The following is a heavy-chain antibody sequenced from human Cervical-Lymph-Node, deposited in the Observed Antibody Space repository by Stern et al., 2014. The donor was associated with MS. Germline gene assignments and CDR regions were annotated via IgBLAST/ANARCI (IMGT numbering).Heavy chain of an antibody. CDR1: GFIFSNYA. D-gene: IGHD2-15*01. CDR3: GRDTCRGGGCYFRY. J-gene: IGHJ4*02. Sequence: VQLLESGGGVVQPGRSLRLSCAASGFIFSNYAMHWVRQAPGKGLDWGAFVSNEGSKQFYADSVKGRFTISRDNANNTLYLQMNSLRPEDTAVYYCGRDTCRGGGCYFRYWGQGILITVSS. CDR2: VSNEGSKQ. V-gene: IGHV3-30-3*01.